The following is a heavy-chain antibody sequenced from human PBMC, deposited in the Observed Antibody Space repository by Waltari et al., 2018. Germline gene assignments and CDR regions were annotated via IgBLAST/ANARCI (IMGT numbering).Heavy chain of an antibody. CDR2: IRYDGSNK. CDR3: AKCSGGSCRFFDY. J-gene: IGHJ4*02. V-gene: IGHV3-30*02. Sequence: QVQLVESGGGVVQPGGSLRLSCAASGFTFSSYGMPWVRQAPGKGLEWVAFIRYDGSNKYYADSVKGRFTISRDNSKNTLYLQMNSLRAEDTAVYYCAKCSGGSCRFFDYWGQGTLVTVSS. D-gene: IGHD2-15*01. CDR1: GFTFSSYG.